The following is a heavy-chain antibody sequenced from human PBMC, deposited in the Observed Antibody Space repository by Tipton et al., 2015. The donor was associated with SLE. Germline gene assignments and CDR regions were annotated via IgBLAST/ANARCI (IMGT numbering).Heavy chain of an antibody. V-gene: IGHV4-34*01. CDR3: ARGAPGTIDY. Sequence: TLSLTCAVYGGSISSSSSYYWAWIRQPPGKGVEWIGEITHSGSTNYNPSLKSRVTISVDTSKNQFSLRLSSVTAADTAVYYCARGAPGTIDYWGQGTLVTVSS. CDR1: GGSISSSSSYY. J-gene: IGHJ4*02. D-gene: IGHD3-9*01. CDR2: ITHSGST.